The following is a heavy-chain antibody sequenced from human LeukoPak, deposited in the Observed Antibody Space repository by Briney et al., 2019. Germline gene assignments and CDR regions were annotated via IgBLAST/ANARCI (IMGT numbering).Heavy chain of an antibody. J-gene: IGHJ2*01. CDR1: GGSISSYY. CDR3: ARGGKGEGGPLRLYWYFDL. CDR2: IYYSGST. V-gene: IGHV4-59*12. Sequence: SETLSLTCTVSGGSISSYYWSWIRQPPGKGLEWIGYIYYSGSTNYNPSLKSRVTISVDTSKNQFSLKLSSVTAADTAMYYCARGGKGEGGPLRLYWYFDLWGRGTLVTVSS. D-gene: IGHD2-15*01.